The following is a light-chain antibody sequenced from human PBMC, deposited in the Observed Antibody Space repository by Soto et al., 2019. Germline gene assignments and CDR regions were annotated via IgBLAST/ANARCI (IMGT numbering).Light chain of an antibody. J-gene: IGKJ5*01. V-gene: IGKV3-20*01. CDR3: QQYGGSPIT. Sequence: EIVLTQSPATLSSSPGERATLSCRASQTVSSKLAWYQHKPGQAPRLLMYGASTRATGIPARFSGSGSGTEFTLTITRLEPEDFALYYCQQYGGSPITFGLGTRLEIK. CDR1: QTVSSK. CDR2: GAS.